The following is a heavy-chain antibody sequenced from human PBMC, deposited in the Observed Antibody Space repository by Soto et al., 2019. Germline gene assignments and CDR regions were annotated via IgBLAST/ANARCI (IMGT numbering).Heavy chain of an antibody. V-gene: IGHV3-9*01. CDR1: GFTFDDYA. D-gene: IGHD3-22*01. CDR2: ISWDSDTI. J-gene: IGHJ3*02. CDR3: AKDMTPNYSESNAYAAFDK. Sequence: EVQLVEAGGGLVQPGRSLRLSCAGSGFTFDDYAMHWVRQAAGKGLEWVSDISWDSDTIEYADSVQGRFTISRDNAKNSLYLQMNSLRLEDTALYFCAKDMTPNYSESNAYAAFDKWGLGTMITVSS.